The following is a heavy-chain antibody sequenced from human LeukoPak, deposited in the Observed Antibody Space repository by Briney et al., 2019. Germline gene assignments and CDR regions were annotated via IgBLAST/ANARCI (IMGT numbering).Heavy chain of an antibody. CDR2: INPNSGGT. CDR3: ARDQGIRFLEWLFDY. Sequence: ASVKVSCKASGYTFTGYYMHWVRQAPGQGLEWMGWINPNSGGTNYGQKFQGRVTMTRDTSISTAYMELSRLRSDDTAVYYCARDQGIRFLEWLFDYWGQGTLVTVSS. V-gene: IGHV1-2*02. J-gene: IGHJ4*02. CDR1: GYTFTGYY. D-gene: IGHD3-3*01.